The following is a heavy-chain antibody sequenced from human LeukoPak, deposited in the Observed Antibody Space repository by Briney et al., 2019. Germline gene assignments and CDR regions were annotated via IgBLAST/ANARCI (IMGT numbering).Heavy chain of an antibody. CDR2: IYSGGGGT. Sequence: GGSLRLSCAASGLTVSGNNMNWVRQAPGKGLEWVSIIYSGGGGTYYADSVRDRFAISRDNSRNTLFLQMNSLRAEDTAMYYCAGYHWNSGVVYWGQGTLVTVSS. J-gene: IGHJ4*02. CDR1: GLTVSGNN. CDR3: AGYHWNSGVVY. V-gene: IGHV3-66*01. D-gene: IGHD1-7*01.